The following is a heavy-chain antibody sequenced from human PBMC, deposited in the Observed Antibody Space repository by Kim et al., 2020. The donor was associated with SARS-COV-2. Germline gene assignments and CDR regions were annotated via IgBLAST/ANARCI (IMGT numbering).Heavy chain of an antibody. J-gene: IGHJ4*02. CDR2: ISSSSSTI. CDR3: AREWGYYGSGTPEFDY. D-gene: IGHD3-10*01. V-gene: IGHV3-48*04. CDR1: GFTFSSYS. Sequence: GGSLRLSCAASGFTFSSYSMNWVRQAPGKGLEWVSYISSSSSTIYYADSVKGRFTISRDNAKNSLYLQMNSLRAEDTAVYYCAREWGYYGSGTPEFDYWGQGTLVTVSS.